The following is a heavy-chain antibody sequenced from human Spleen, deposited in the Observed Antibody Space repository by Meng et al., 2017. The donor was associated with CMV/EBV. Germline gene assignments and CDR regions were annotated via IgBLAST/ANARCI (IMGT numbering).Heavy chain of an antibody. CDR1: GFTFSSYS. D-gene: IGHD3-3*01. CDR2: ISSSSSHI. V-gene: IGHV3-21*01. Sequence: GESLKISCAASGFTFSSYSMNWVRQAPGKGLEWVSSISSSSSHIYYADSVKGRFTISRDNAKNSLYLQMNSLRAEDTAVYYCARNTIFGVVPPEGMDVWGQGTTVTVSS. CDR3: ARNTIFGVVPPEGMDV. J-gene: IGHJ6*02.